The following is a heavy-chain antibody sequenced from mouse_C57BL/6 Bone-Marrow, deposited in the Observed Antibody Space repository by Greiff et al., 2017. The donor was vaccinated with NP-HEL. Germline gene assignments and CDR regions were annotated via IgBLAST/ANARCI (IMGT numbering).Heavy chain of an antibody. CDR1: GFTFSSYG. D-gene: IGHD2-1*01. Sequence: EVHLVESGGDLVKPGGSLKLSCAASGFTFSSYGMSWVRQTPDKRLEWVATISSGGSYTYYPDSVKGRFTISRDNAKNTLYLQMSSLKSEDTAMYYCARIYWYYFDYWGQGTTLTVSS. CDR2: ISSGGSYT. J-gene: IGHJ2*01. V-gene: IGHV5-6*01. CDR3: ARIYWYYFDY.